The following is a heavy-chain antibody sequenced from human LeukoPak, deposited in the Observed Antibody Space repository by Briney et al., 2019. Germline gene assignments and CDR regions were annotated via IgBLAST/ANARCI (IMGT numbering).Heavy chain of an antibody. CDR1: GFTFSSNA. J-gene: IGHJ3*02. CDR2: IRGSDGAT. CDR3: AGDEAYASVI. Sequence: GGSLRLSCAASGFTFSSNAMAWVRQAPGKGLEWVSAIRGSDGATYYADSVKGRFTISRDNSKNTLSLQMNSLRAEDTAVYYCAGDEAYASVIWGQGTMVTVSS. V-gene: IGHV3-23*01.